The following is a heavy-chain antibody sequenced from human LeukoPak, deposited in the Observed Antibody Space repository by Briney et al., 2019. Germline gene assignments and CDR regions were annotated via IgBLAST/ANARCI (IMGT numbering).Heavy chain of an antibody. Sequence: ASVKVSCKASGYTFTSYYMHWVRQAPGQGLEWMGIINPSGGSTGYAQKFQGRVTMTRDTSTSTVYMELSSLRSEDTAVYYCARNLMRFGGFPNGMDVWGQGTTVTSP. CDR3: ARNLMRFGGFPNGMDV. CDR1: GYTFTSYY. D-gene: IGHD3-10*01. CDR2: INPSGGST. J-gene: IGHJ6*02. V-gene: IGHV1-46*01.